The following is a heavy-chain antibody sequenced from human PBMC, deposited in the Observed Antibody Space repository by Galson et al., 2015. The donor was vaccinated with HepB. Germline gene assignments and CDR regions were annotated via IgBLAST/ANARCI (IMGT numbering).Heavy chain of an antibody. V-gene: IGHV3-21*01. D-gene: IGHD2-15*01. Sequence: SLRLSCAASAFNLRSHSMNWVRQAPGKGLEWVSSISSSGNYVYYADSVKGRFTISRDNAKNSLYLQMNSLRAEDTAVYYCVRDLIYCSGGSCYEKAGFFDYWGQGTLVTVSS. J-gene: IGHJ4*02. CDR3: VRDLIYCSGGSCYEKAGFFDY. CDR1: AFNLRSHS. CDR2: ISSSGNYV.